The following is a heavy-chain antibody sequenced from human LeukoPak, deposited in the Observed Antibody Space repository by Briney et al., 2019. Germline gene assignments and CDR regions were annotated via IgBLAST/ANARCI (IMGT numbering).Heavy chain of an antibody. CDR3: ARFSGTYYYDSSGYSGFDY. J-gene: IGHJ4*02. D-gene: IGHD3-22*01. CDR2: IYYSGST. Sequence: SETLSLTCTVSGGSISSSSYYWGWIRQPPGKGLEWIGSIYYSGSTYYNPSLKSRVTISVDTSKNQFSLKLSSVTAADTAVYYCARFSGTYYYDSSGYSGFDYWGQGTLVTVSS. V-gene: IGHV4-39*01. CDR1: GGSISSSSYY.